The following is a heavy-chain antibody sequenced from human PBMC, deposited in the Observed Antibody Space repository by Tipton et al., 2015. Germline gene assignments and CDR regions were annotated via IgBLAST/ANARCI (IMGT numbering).Heavy chain of an antibody. D-gene: IGHD6-19*01. CDR3: ARGGSGWRVPFYYYGMDV. J-gene: IGHJ6*02. CDR2: ISTSGNTI. CDR1: GFTFSDYY. V-gene: IGHV3-11*01. Sequence: SLRLSCATSGFTFSDYYMSWIRQAPGKGLEWVSYISTSGNTIYYADSVKGRFTISRDNAKNSLYLQMNSLGAEDTAVYYCARGGSGWRVPFYYYGMDVWGQGTPVTVSS.